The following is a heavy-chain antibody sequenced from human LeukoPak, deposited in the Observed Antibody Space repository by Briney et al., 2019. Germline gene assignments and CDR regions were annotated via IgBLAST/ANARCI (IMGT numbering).Heavy chain of an antibody. J-gene: IGHJ4*02. CDR3: ARVARWELLDY. Sequence: ASVKVSCKASGYTFTSYGISWVRQAPGQGLEWMGWISAYNGNTNYAQKLQGRVTLTTDTSTSTAYMELRSLRSDDTAVYCYARVARWELLDYWGQGTLVTVSS. CDR1: GYTFTSYG. D-gene: IGHD1-26*01. V-gene: IGHV1-18*01. CDR2: ISAYNGNT.